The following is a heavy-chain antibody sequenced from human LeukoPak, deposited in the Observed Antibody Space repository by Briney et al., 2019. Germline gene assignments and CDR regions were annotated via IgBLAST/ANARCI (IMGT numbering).Heavy chain of an antibody. CDR3: ARGSGPTGGFDY. CDR2: LGSSARTK. D-gene: IGHD6-19*01. Sequence: GGSLRLSSAASVFTFSDYSMSCIPQAPAKGLEWVIYLGSSARTKYYADSVKGRFTISRDNAKNSLYLQMNSLKAEDTAVYYCARGSGPTGGFDYWGQGTLVTVSS. CDR1: VFTFSDYS. J-gene: IGHJ4*02. V-gene: IGHV3-11*01.